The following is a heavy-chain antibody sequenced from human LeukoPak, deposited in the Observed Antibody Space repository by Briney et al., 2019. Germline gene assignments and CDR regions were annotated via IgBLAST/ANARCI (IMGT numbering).Heavy chain of an antibody. CDR1: GGSISSSSYY. D-gene: IGHD4-23*01. CDR2: IYYSGST. V-gene: IGHV4-39*07. J-gene: IGHJ5*02. CDR3: ARDLQATVVTYRWFDP. Sequence: SETLSLTCTVSGGSISSSSYYWGWIRQPPGKGLEWIGSIYYSGSTYYNPSLKSRVTIPVDTSKNQFSLKLSSVTAADTAVYYCARDLQATVVTYRWFDPWGQGTLVTVSS.